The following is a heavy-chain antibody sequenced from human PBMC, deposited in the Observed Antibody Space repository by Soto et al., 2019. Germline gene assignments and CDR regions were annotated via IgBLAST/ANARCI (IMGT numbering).Heavy chain of an antibody. V-gene: IGHV1-2*02. J-gene: IGHJ5*01. D-gene: IGHD1-26*01. Sequence: QVQLVQSGAEVKKPGASVKVSCKASGYTFTGYYMHWVRQAPGQGLEWMGWINPNSGGTNYAQKFQGRVTMTRDTSISTAYMELSRLRSDDTAVYYCARDRVGIVPEATFDSWGQGTLVTVSS. CDR3: ARDRVGIVPEATFDS. CDR1: GYTFTGYY. CDR2: INPNSGGT.